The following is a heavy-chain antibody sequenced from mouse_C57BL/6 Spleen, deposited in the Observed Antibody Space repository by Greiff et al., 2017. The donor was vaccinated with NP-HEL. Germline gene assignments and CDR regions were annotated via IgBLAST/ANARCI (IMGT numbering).Heavy chain of an antibody. CDR2: INPSSGYT. Sequence: VQLQQSGAELARPGASVKMSCKASGYTFTSYTMHWVKQRPGQGLDWIGYINPSSGYTKYNQKFKDKATLTADKSSSTAYMQLSSLTSEDSAVYYCAGGGYSNYPYWGQGTLVTVSA. D-gene: IGHD2-5*01. CDR1: GYTFTSYT. CDR3: AGGGYSNYPY. V-gene: IGHV1-4*01. J-gene: IGHJ3*01.